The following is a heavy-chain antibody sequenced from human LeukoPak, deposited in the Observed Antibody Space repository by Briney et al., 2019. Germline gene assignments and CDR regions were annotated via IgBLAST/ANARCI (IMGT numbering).Heavy chain of an antibody. Sequence: GGSLRLSCAASGFSFRSSWMNRVRQAPGKGLQWVANINPEGSQTRFVDSVMGRFTMSKDNVKNSLYLQMNSLRVGDTAVFYCAAWTDRGYNFWGQGTVVTVSS. V-gene: IGHV3-7*01. CDR2: INPEGSQT. CDR1: GFSFRSSW. J-gene: IGHJ4*02. CDR3: AAWTDRGYNF. D-gene: IGHD5-24*01.